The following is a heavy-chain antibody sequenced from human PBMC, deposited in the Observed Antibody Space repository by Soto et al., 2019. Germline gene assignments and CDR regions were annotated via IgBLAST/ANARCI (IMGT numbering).Heavy chain of an antibody. D-gene: IGHD3-22*01. CDR3: ARGDYYDSSGPFSDAFDI. J-gene: IGHJ3*02. CDR1: GFTFSSHW. V-gene: IGHV3-7*04. Sequence: GGSLRLCCAASGFTFSSHWMSWVRQAPGKGLEWVANIKPDGSEKWYVDSVKGRFTISRDNAKNSLYLQMNSLRAEDTAVYYCARGDYYDSSGPFSDAFDIWGQGTMVTVSS. CDR2: IKPDGSEK.